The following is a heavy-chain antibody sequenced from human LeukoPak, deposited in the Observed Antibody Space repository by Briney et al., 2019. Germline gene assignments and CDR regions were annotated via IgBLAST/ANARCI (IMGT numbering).Heavy chain of an antibody. V-gene: IGHV4-34*01. D-gene: IGHD4-17*01. CDR1: GGSFSGYY. CDR2: INHSGST. J-gene: IGHJ6*03. CDR3: ARVHYGDYLYYYYMDV. Sequence: SETLSLTCAVYGGSFSGYYWSWIRQPPGKGLEWIGQINHSGSTNYNPSLKSRVTISVDTSKNQFSLKLSSVTAADTAVYYCARVHYGDYLYYYYMDVWGKGTTVTVSS.